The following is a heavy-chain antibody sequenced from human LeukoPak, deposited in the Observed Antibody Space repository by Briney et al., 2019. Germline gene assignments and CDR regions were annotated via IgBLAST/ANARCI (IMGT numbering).Heavy chain of an antibody. J-gene: IGHJ4*02. D-gene: IGHD3-3*01. V-gene: IGHV1-18*01. Sequence: ASVKVSCKASGYTFTSYGISWVRQAPGQGLEWMGWISAYNGNTNYAQKLQGRVTMTTDTSTSTAYMELRSLRSDDTAVYYCARDWTTNYDFWSGYSPDYWGQGTLVTVSS. CDR3: ARDWTTNYDFWSGYSPDY. CDR2: ISAYNGNT. CDR1: GYTFTSYG.